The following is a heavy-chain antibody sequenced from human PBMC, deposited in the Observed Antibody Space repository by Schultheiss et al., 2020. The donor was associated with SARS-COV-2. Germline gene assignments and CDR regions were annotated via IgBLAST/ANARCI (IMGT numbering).Heavy chain of an antibody. J-gene: IGHJ6*02. CDR2: ISGSGSST. D-gene: IGHD1-7*01. CDR3: ARDENWNYRPYYYYGMDV. Sequence: GGSLRLSCAASGFTVSSNYMSWVRQAPGKGLEWVSAISGSGSSTYYADSVKGRFTISRDNSKNSLYLQMNSLRAEDTAVYYCARDENWNYRPYYYYGMDVWGQGTTVTVSS. V-gene: IGHV3-23*01. CDR1: GFTVSSNY.